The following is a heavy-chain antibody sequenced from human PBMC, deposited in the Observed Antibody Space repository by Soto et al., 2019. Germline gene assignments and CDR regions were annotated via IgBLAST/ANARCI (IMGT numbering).Heavy chain of an antibody. CDR3: AKDRTYYDFELFDAFDI. Sequence: GGSLRLSCAASGFTFSSYAMSWVRQAPGKGLEWVSAISGSGGSTYYADSVKGRFTISRDNSKNTLYLQMNSLRAEDTAVYYFAKDRTYYDFELFDAFDIWGQGTMVTVSS. D-gene: IGHD3-3*01. V-gene: IGHV3-23*01. CDR1: GFTFSSYA. J-gene: IGHJ3*02. CDR2: ISGSGGST.